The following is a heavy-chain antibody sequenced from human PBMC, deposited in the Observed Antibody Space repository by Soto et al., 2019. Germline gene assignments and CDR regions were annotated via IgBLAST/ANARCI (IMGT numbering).Heavy chain of an antibody. CDR2: ISAHNGNT. D-gene: IGHD1-1*01. CDR3: ARGRYGDY. CDR1: GYAFTTYG. J-gene: IGHJ4*02. V-gene: IGHV1-18*01. Sequence: QVHLVQSGAEVKKPGASVKVSCKGSGYAFTTYGITWVRQAPGQGLEWMGWISAHNGNTNYAQKLQGRATVTRDTSPSTAYMELRSLRSDDTAVYYGARGRYGDYWGQGALVTVSS.